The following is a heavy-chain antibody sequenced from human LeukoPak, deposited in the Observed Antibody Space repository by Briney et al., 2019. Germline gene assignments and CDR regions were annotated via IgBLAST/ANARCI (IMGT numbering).Heavy chain of an antibody. D-gene: IGHD2-2*01. CDR1: GFTFSTYA. J-gene: IGHJ4*02. CDR3: ANGGNVVVPAAKYAGYFDY. Sequence: GGSLRLSCAASGFTFSTYAMSWVRQAPGKGLQWVSTISGDGGRTSYADSVKGRFTISRDNSKNTLYLQMNSLRAEDTAVYYCANGGNVVVPAAKYAGYFDYWGQGTLVTVSS. CDR2: ISGDGGRT. V-gene: IGHV3-23*01.